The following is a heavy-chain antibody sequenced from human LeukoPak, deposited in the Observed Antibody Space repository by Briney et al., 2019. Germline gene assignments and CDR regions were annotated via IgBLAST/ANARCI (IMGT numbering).Heavy chain of an antibody. CDR3: ARTEVVVLRYFDWYIIPERAFFDY. Sequence: SGTLSLTCAVSGGSISSSNWWSWVRQPPGKGLEWIGEIYHSGSTNYNPSLKSRVTISVDKSKNQFSLKLSSVTAADTAVYYCARTEVVVLRYFDWYIIPERAFFDYWGQGTLVTVSS. CDR2: IYHSGST. V-gene: IGHV4-4*02. J-gene: IGHJ4*02. CDR1: GGSISSSNW. D-gene: IGHD3-9*01.